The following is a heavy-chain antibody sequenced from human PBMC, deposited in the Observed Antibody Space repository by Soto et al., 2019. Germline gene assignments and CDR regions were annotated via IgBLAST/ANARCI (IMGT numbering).Heavy chain of an antibody. D-gene: IGHD2-2*01. J-gene: IGHJ4*02. Sequence: GGSLRLSCAASGFTFSTYAMSWVRQAPGKGLEWVSDISGSGGSTYYADSVKGRFTISRDNSKNTLYLQINSLRAEDTAVYYCAKDYADVIVTAAWFDYWGQGTLVTVSS. V-gene: IGHV3-23*01. CDR3: AKDYADVIVTAAWFDY. CDR2: ISGSGGST. CDR1: GFTFSTYA.